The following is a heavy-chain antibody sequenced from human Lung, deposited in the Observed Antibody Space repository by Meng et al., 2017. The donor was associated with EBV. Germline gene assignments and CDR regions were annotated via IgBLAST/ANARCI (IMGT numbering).Heavy chain of an antibody. CDR2: IYPSGSP. D-gene: IGHD3-10*01. V-gene: IGHV4-59*10. Sequence: QVQLQQWGAGLLKPSETLSLTCAVYGGSFSGYYWSWIRQPAGKGLEWIGRIYPSGSPNYNPSLKSRVTMSVDTSKNQFSLKLSSVTAADTAVYHCLRGSGGSVWGQGTLVTVSS. CDR3: LRGSGGSV. CDR1: GGSFSGYY. J-gene: IGHJ1*01.